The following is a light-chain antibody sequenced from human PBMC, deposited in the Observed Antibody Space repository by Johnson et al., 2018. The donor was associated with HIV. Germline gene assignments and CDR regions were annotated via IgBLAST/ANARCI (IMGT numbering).Light chain of an antibody. J-gene: IGLJ1*01. CDR1: SSNIGNNY. Sequence: QSVLTQPPSVSAAPGQKVTISCSGSSSNIGNNYVSWYQQLPGTAPKLLIYENNKRPSGIPDRFSGSKSGPSATPGITVLHTGDEADYYCGTWDSSLSSSYVFGTVTNVTVL. CDR2: ENN. CDR3: GTWDSSLSSSYV. V-gene: IGLV1-51*02.